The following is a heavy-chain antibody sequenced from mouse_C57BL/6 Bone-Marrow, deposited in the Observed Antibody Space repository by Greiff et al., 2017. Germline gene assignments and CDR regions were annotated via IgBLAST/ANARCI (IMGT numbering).Heavy chain of an antibody. J-gene: IGHJ2*01. D-gene: IGHD1-1*01. V-gene: IGHV1-59*01. Sequence: VQLQQSGAELVRPGTSVKLSCKASGYTFTSYWMHWVKQRPGQGLEWIGVIDPSDSYTNYNQKFKGKATLTVDTSSSTAYMQLSSLTSEDSAVYYCAPLTTVVATGGYYFDYWGQGTTLTVSS. CDR3: APLTTVVATGGYYFDY. CDR1: GYTFTSYW. CDR2: IDPSDSYT.